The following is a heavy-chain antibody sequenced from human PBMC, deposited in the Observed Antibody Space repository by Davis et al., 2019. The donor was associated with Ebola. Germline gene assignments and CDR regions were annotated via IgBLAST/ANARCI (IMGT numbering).Heavy chain of an antibody. CDR3: ARGGSSSWYGGSFDY. CDR1: GGTFSTFSSYT. J-gene: IGHJ4*02. Sequence: SVKVSCKASGGTFSTFSSYTISWVRQAPGQGLEWMGGIIPIFGRTNYARKFQGRGTITADKSTSTAYMELSSLRSEDTAVYYCARGGSSSWYGGSFDYWGQGTLVTVSS. CDR2: IIPIFGRT. V-gene: IGHV1-69*06. D-gene: IGHD6-13*01.